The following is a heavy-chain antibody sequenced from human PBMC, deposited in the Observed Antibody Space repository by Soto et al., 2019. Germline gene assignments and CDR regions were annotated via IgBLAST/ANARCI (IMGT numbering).Heavy chain of an antibody. CDR2: IYYSGST. D-gene: IGHD6-19*01. CDR3: ARSGARVAGPSYYYYYGMDV. CDR1: GGYISSYY. V-gene: IGHV4-59*08. Sequence: SETLSLTCTVSGGYISSYYWSWIRQPPGKGLEWIGYIYYSGSTNCNPSLKSRVTISVDTSKNQFSLKLSSVTAADTAVYYCARSGARVAGPSYYYYYGMDVWGQGTTVTVSS. J-gene: IGHJ6*02.